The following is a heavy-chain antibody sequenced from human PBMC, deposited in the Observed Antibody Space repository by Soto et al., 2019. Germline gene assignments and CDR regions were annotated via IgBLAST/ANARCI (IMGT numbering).Heavy chain of an antibody. CDR2: ISYDGSNK. J-gene: IGHJ6*02. D-gene: IGHD3-10*01. V-gene: IGHV3-30-3*01. Sequence: GGSLRLSCAASGFTFSSYAMHWVRQAPGKGLEWVAVISYDGSNKYYADSVKGRFTISRDNSKNTLYLQMNSLRAEDTAVYYCARDLGRGGFGELLYYYYYGMDVWGQGTTVTVSS. CDR3: ARDLGRGGFGELLYYYYYGMDV. CDR1: GFTFSSYA.